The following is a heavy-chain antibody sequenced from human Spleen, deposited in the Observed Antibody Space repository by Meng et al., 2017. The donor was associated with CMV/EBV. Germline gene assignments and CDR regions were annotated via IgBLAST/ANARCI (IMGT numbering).Heavy chain of an antibody. D-gene: IGHD3-3*01. V-gene: IGHV3-9*01. CDR3: AKVHKVRFFGHGMDV. J-gene: IGHJ6*02. CDR2: ISYNTDDV. Sequence: SLKISCEASAFSFDDYAMHWVRQVPGKGLEWVSGISYNTDDVVYADSVRGRFTISRDNAKNSLYLQMNSLRPEDTALYYCAKVHKVRFFGHGMDVWGQGTTVTVSS. CDR1: AFSFDDYA.